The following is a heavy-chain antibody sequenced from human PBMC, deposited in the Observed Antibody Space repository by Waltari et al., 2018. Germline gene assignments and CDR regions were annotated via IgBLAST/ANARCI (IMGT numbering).Heavy chain of an antibody. Sequence: QLQLQESGPRPVKPSETLSPTCAVSGGSVSTNYNWGWIGQRPGKGVGWMGNMQYRGSTFYNPSLESRVTISLDTWKKQFSLRLSSVGAADTAVYVCGRLAFGDEGGYVQYWGQGTRVTVSS. CDR2: MQYRGST. V-gene: IGHV4-39*01. CDR3: GRLAFGDEGGYVQY. D-gene: IGHD4-17*01. CDR1: GGSVSTNYN. J-gene: IGHJ1*01.